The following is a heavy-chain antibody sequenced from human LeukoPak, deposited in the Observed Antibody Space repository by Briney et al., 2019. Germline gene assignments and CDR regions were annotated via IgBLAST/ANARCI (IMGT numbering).Heavy chain of an antibody. CDR2: IYNSGST. V-gene: IGHV4-4*07. CDR1: GGSISSYY. D-gene: IGHD3-22*01. Sequence: SDTLSLTCTVSGGSISSYYWSWLRQPAGKGLEWIGRIYNSGSTNYNPPLKSRVTISVDTSKNQFSLKLSSVTAADTAVYYCARYYYDSSGYYQEYFQHWGQGTLVTVSS. CDR3: ARYYYDSSGYYQEYFQH. J-gene: IGHJ1*01.